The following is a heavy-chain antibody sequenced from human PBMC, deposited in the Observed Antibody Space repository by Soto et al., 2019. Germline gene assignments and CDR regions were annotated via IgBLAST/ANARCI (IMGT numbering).Heavy chain of an antibody. CDR3: ARDSSTIFGVVMGAFDI. D-gene: IGHD3-3*01. J-gene: IGHJ3*02. CDR2: ISSSSSTI. V-gene: IGHV3-48*01. Sequence: EVQLVESGGGLVQPGGSLRLSCAASGFTFSSYSMNWVRQAPGKGLEWVSYISSSSSTIYYADSVKGRFTISRDNAKNSLYLQMNSLRAEDTAVYYCARDSSTIFGVVMGAFDIWGQGTMVTVSS. CDR1: GFTFSSYS.